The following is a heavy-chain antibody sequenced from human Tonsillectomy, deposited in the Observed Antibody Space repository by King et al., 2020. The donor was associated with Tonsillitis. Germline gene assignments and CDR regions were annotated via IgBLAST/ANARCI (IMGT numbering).Heavy chain of an antibody. CDR1: GFTFSNAW. CDR2: MKSRTDGGTT. D-gene: IGHD6-19*01. Sequence: DVQLVESGGGLVKPGGSLRLSCAASGFTFSNAWMNWVRQAPGKGLEWVGRMKSRTDGGTTDYAAPVKGGFTISRDDSKNTLYLQMNGLKTEDTAVYYCTTGTAVANYYYDYYMDVWGTGTTVTVSS. V-gene: IGHV3-15*07. CDR3: TTGTAVANYYYDYYMDV. J-gene: IGHJ6*03.